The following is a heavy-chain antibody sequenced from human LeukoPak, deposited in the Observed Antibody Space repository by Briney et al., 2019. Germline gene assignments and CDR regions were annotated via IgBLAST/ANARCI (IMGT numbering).Heavy chain of an antibody. V-gene: IGHV4-34*01. J-gene: IGHJ6*02. CDR1: GGSFSGYY. Sequence: SETLSLTCAVYGGSFSGYYWSWIRQPPGKGLEWIGVINHSGSTNYNPSLKSRVTISVDTSKNQFSLKLSSVTAADTAVYYCASKRARGPRYYYYYGMDVWGQGTTVTVSS. CDR2: INHSGST. CDR3: ASKRARGPRYYYYYGMDV. D-gene: IGHD3-10*01.